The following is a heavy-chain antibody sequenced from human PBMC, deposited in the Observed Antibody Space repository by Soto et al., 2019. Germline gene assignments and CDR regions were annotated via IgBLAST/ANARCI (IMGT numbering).Heavy chain of an antibody. CDR3: ASSWSAYRSYYFFDY. CDR2: IIPIFGTA. Sequence: QVQLVQSGAEVKKPGSSVKVSCKASGGTFSSYAISWVRQAPGQGLEWMGGIIPIFGTANYAQKFQGRVTITADKSTSTGYMELSSLRSEDTAVDYCASSWSAYRSYYFFDYWGQGTLVTVSS. J-gene: IGHJ4*02. CDR1: GGTFSSYA. D-gene: IGHD6-6*01. V-gene: IGHV1-69*06.